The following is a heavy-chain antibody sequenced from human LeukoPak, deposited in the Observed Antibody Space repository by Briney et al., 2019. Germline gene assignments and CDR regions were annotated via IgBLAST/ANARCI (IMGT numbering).Heavy chain of an antibody. J-gene: IGHJ4*02. CDR3: AKDCYILTGYYPTGYFDY. D-gene: IGHD3-9*01. Sequence: GRSLRLSCAASGFTFSSYGMHWVRQAPGKGLEWVAVISNDGNNKYYADSVKGRFTISRDNSKNTLYLQMNSLRAEDTAVYFCAKDCYILTGYYPTGYFDYWGQGTLVTVSS. V-gene: IGHV3-30*18. CDR2: ISNDGNNK. CDR1: GFTFSSYG.